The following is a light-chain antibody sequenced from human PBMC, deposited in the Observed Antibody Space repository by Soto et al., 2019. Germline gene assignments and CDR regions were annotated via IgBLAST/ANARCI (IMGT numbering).Light chain of an antibody. Sequence: EIVLTQSPATLSLSPGERAIFSCWASQTIARHLAWYHQKPGQAPRLLIYDISYRDTGVPARFSGSGSGTGFTLTISSLEPEDSGVYYCQQRIWPRITFGQGTKLEI. CDR3: QQRIWPRIT. J-gene: IGKJ2*01. V-gene: IGKV3-11*01. CDR2: DIS. CDR1: QTIARH.